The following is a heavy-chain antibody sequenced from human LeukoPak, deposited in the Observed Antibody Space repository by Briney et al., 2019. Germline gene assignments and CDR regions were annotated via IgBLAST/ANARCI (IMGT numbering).Heavy chain of an antibody. CDR1: GFTFSSYG. CDR3: AKTTYYYDSSGYYYVDAFDI. J-gene: IGHJ3*02. Sequence: GGSLRLSCAASGFTFSSYGMHWVRQAPGKGLEWVSAISGSGGSTYYADSVKGRFTISRDNSKNTLYLQMNSLRAEDTAVYYCAKTTYYYDSSGYYYVDAFDIWGQGTMVTVSS. V-gene: IGHV3-23*01. CDR2: ISGSGGST. D-gene: IGHD3-22*01.